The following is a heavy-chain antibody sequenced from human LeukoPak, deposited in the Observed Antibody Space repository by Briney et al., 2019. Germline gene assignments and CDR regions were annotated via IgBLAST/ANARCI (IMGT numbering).Heavy chain of an antibody. Sequence: SGGSLRLSCPASGFIFSSYWMSWVRQTPGKGLEWVANIKQDGSEKYYVDSVKGRFTISRDNAKNSLYLQMNSLRAEDTAVYYCARIVPAACFDYWGQGTLVTVSS. CDR3: ARIVPAACFDY. D-gene: IGHD2-2*01. V-gene: IGHV3-7*01. J-gene: IGHJ4*02. CDR2: IKQDGSEK. CDR1: GFIFSSYW.